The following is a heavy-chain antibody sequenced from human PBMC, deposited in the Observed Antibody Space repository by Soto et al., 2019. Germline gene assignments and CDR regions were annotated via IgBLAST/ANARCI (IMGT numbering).Heavy chain of an antibody. J-gene: IGHJ5*02. V-gene: IGHV1-18*01. Sequence: QVQLVQSGAEVKKPGASVKVSCKTSGYTFTSYVISWVRQAPGQGLEWMGWISANNGNTKYAQNFQGRVTMTTDTSTSTAYMELRSLRSDDTAVYYCARAYSPGLFDPWGQGTLLTVSS. CDR2: ISANNGNT. CDR1: GYTFTSYV. CDR3: ARAYSPGLFDP. D-gene: IGHD2-15*01.